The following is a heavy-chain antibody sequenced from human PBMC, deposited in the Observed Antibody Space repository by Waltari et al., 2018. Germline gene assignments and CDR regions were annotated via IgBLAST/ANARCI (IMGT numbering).Heavy chain of an antibody. D-gene: IGHD4-17*01. CDR2: INCDGSST. CDR1: GFTFSSNW. CDR3: SRDLQHGDFGRGRDY. Sequence: EVQLEESGGGLVQPGGSRKLSCAASGFTFSSNWIHLVRQGPGKGLVWVSRINCDGSSTSYADSVKGRFTISRDNAKNTLYLQMNSLRAEDTAVYYCSRDLQHGDFGRGRDYWGQGTLVTVSS. V-gene: IGHV3-74*01. J-gene: IGHJ4*02.